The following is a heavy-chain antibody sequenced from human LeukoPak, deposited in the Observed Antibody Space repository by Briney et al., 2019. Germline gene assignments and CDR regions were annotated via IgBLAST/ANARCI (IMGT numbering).Heavy chain of an antibody. CDR1: GYTLTELS. CDR3: ATDPRADYYDSSGYYPFDY. D-gene: IGHD3-22*01. Sequence: ASVKVSCKVSGYTLTELSMHWVRQAPGKGLEWMGGFDPEDGETIYAQKFQGRVTMTEDTSTDTAYMELSSLRSEDTAVYYCATDPRADYYDSSGYYPFDYWGQGTLVTVSS. J-gene: IGHJ4*02. CDR2: FDPEDGET. V-gene: IGHV1-24*01.